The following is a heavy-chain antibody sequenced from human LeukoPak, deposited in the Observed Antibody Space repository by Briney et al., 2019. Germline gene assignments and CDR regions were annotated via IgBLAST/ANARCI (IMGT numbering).Heavy chain of an antibody. Sequence: SETLSLACAVYGGSFSGYYWSWIRQPPGKGLEWIGEVNHSGNTNHNPSLKGRVTISVDTSKNQFSLKLSSVTAADTAVYYCARELERAAAGTGYYFDYWGQGTLVTVSS. J-gene: IGHJ4*02. V-gene: IGHV4-34*01. CDR1: GGSFSGYY. CDR2: VNHSGNT. D-gene: IGHD6-13*01. CDR3: ARELERAAAGTGYYFDY.